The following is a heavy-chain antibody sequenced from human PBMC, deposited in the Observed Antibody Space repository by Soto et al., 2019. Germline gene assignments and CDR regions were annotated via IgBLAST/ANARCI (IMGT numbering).Heavy chain of an antibody. J-gene: IGHJ3*02. V-gene: IGHV4-39*07. Sequence: QLQLQESGPGLVKPSETLSLTCTVSGGSISSSSYYWGWIRQPPGKGLEWIGSIYYSGSTYYNPSLKSRVTISVDTSKNQFSLKLSSVTAADTAVYYCARQDIVVVVAATRGAFDIWGQGTMVTVSS. CDR1: GGSISSSSYY. D-gene: IGHD2-15*01. CDR2: IYYSGST. CDR3: ARQDIVVVVAATRGAFDI.